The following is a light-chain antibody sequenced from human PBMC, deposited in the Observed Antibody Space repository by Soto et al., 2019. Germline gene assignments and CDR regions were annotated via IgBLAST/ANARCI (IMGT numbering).Light chain of an antibody. CDR2: EVS. Sequence: QSALTQPASVSGSPGQSITISCTGTSSDIGGYNFVSWYQQHPGKAPKLMIYEVSSRPSGVSNRFSGSKSANTASLTISRLQAEDAADYYCRSYTTISTLVFGGGTKVTVL. V-gene: IGLV2-14*01. CDR1: SSDIGGYNF. CDR3: RSYTTISTLV. J-gene: IGLJ2*01.